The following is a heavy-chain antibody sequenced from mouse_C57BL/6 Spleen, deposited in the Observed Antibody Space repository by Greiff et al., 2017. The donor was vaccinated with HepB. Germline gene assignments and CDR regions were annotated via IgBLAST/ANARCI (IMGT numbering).Heavy chain of an antibody. CDR3: AGSSFYWYFDV. V-gene: IGHV1-66*01. Sequence: QVHVKQSGPELVKPGASVKISCKASGYSFTSYYIHWVKQRPGQGLAWIGWIYPGSGNTKYNEKFKGKATLTADTSASTAYMQLSSLTSEDSAVYYCAGSSFYWYFDVWGTGTTVTVSS. J-gene: IGHJ1*03. CDR2: IYPGSGNT. CDR1: GYSFTSYY. D-gene: IGHD1-1*01.